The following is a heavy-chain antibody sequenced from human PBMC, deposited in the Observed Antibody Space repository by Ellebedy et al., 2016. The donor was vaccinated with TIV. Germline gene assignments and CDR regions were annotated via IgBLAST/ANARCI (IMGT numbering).Heavy chain of an antibody. V-gene: IGHV3-66*01. CDR2: IYSDGNT. CDR1: GFIVGSYF. CDR3: ARDPGGGGDFGDNWFDP. D-gene: IGHD4-17*01. Sequence: GESLKISCAASGFIVGSYFMSWVRQAPGKGLEWVSIIYSDGNTNYTDSVKGRFTISRDTPKNTLYLQMNSLRVEDTAVYYCARDPGGGGDFGDNWFDPWGQGTRVTVSS. J-gene: IGHJ5*02.